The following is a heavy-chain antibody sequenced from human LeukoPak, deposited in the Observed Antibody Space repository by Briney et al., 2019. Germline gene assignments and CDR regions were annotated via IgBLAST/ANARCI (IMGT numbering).Heavy chain of an antibody. CDR1: GYTFTSYG. CDR2: ISVYNGNT. D-gene: IGHD2-2*01. CDR3: ARVGCSSSSCYPEKDF. J-gene: IGHJ4*02. Sequence: ASVKVSCKASGYTFTSYGISWVRQAPGQGLEWMGWISVYNGNTNYAQKLQGRVTMTTDTSTSTAYMELRSLRSDDTAVYYCARVGCSSSSCYPEKDFWGQGTLVTVSS. V-gene: IGHV1-18*01.